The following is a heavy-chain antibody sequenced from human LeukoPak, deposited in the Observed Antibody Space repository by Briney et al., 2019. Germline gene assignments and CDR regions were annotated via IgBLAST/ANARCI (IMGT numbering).Heavy chain of an antibody. CDR1: GGSISSYY. Sequence: PSETPSLTCTVSGGSISSYYWSWIRQPPGKGLEWIGYIYYSGSTNYNPSLKSRVTISVDTSKNQFSLKLSSVTAADTAVYYCARGITGYSYGYNDYWGQGTLVTVSS. CDR3: ARGITGYSYGYNDY. CDR2: IYYSGST. D-gene: IGHD5-18*01. J-gene: IGHJ4*02. V-gene: IGHV4-59*01.